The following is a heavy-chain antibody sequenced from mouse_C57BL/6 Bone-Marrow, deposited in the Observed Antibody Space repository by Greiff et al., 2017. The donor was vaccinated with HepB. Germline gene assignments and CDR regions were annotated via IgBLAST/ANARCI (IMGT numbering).Heavy chain of an antibody. V-gene: IGHV5-15*01. Sequence: EVKLMESGGGLVQPGGSLKLSCAASGFTFSDYGMAWVRQAPRKGPEWVAFISNLAYSIYYADTVTGRFTISRENAKNTLYLEMSSLRSEDTAMYYCARHLAYYYGSGGYFDYWGQGTTLTVSS. CDR1: GFTFSDYG. D-gene: IGHD1-1*01. CDR2: ISNLAYSI. J-gene: IGHJ2*01. CDR3: ARHLAYYYGSGGYFDY.